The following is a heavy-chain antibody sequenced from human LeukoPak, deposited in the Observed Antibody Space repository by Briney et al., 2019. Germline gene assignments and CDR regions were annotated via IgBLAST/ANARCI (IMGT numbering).Heavy chain of an antibody. D-gene: IGHD2-15*01. CDR1: GFTFSSYA. CDR2: ISGSVGST. Sequence: GGSLRLSCAASGFTFSSYAMSWVRQAPGKGLEWVSAISGSVGSTYYADSVNGRFTISRDNSKNTLYPQMNSLRAEDTAVYYCANFIVVVVAADGDAFDIWGQGTMVTVSS. J-gene: IGHJ3*02. CDR3: ANFIVVVVAADGDAFDI. V-gene: IGHV3-23*01.